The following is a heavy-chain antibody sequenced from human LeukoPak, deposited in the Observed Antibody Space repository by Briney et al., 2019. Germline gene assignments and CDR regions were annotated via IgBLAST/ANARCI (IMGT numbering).Heavy chain of an antibody. V-gene: IGHV3-23*01. CDR2: IDISGGST. J-gene: IGHJ4*02. CDR1: GFTFNSHA. Sequence: GGSLRPSCAVSGFTFNSHAMCWVRQAPGKGLEWVSSIDISGGSTYYADSVKGRFTISRDNSKNTLYLQMNSLRGEDTALYFCANEVRPNDYWGQGTLVTVSS. D-gene: IGHD4/OR15-4a*01. CDR3: ANEVRPNDY.